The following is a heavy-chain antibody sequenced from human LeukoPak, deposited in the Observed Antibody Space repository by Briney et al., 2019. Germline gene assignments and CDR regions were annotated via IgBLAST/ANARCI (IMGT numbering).Heavy chain of an antibody. J-gene: IGHJ4*02. CDR2: ISGRGGST. CDR1: GFTFSSCA. V-gene: IGHV3-23*01. Sequence: PGGSLRLSCAASGFTFSSCAMSWVRQAPGKGLEWVSAISGRGGSTYYADSVKGRFTISRDNSKNTLYLQMNSLRAEDTAVYYCGTEEGSGSYLAGPSFDYWGQGTLVTVSS. CDR3: GTEEGSGSYLAGPSFDY. D-gene: IGHD3-10*01.